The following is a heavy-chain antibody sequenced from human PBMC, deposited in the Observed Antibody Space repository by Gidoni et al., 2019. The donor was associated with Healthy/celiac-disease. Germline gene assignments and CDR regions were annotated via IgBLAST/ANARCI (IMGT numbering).Heavy chain of an antibody. CDR2: IYYSGST. J-gene: IGHJ3*02. CDR3: ARVRLWFGERAFDI. D-gene: IGHD3-10*01. Sequence: QVQLQESGPGLVKPSETLSLTCTVSGGSISSYYWSWIRQPPGKGLEWIGYIYYSGSTNYNPSLKSRVTISVDTSKNQFSLKLSSVTAADTAVYYCARVRLWFGERAFDIWGQGTMVTVSS. V-gene: IGHV4-59*01. CDR1: GGSISSYY.